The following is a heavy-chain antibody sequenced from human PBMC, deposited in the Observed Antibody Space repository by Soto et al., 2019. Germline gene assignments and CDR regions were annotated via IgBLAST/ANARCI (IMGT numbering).Heavy chain of an antibody. J-gene: IGHJ4*02. Sequence: GGSLRLSCAASGFTFSSYAMSWVRQAPGKGLEWVSAISGSGVSTYYADSVKGRFTISRDNSKNTLYLQMNSLRAEDTAVYYCMNSGQKKQLDYWGQGTLVTVSS. D-gene: IGHD3-10*01. CDR2: ISGSGVST. CDR3: MNSGQKKQLDY. CDR1: GFTFSSYA. V-gene: IGHV3-23*01.